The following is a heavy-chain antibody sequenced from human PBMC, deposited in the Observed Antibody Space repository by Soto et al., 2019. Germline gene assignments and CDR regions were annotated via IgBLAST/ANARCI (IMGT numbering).Heavy chain of an antibody. Sequence: EVQLMDSGGGLVEPGGSLRLSCTASGFTFSVAWMTWVRQAPGKGLEWLGRVKSRTSGGTVDYAAPVKGRFTISRDDSKITVILQMSSLKMEDTAVYYCVADVAEVGKGEFDYWGQGALVTVSS. J-gene: IGHJ4*01. CDR1: GFTFSVAW. CDR2: VKSRTSGGTV. CDR3: VADVAEVGKGEFDY. V-gene: IGHV3-15*01. D-gene: IGHD3-16*01.